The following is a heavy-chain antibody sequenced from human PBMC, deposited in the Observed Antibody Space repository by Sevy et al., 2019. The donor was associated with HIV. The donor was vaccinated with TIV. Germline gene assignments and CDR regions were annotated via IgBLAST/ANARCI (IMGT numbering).Heavy chain of an antibody. Sequence: SLKISCAASGFTFDDYAMHWVRQAPGKGLEWVSGISWNSGSIDYADSVKGRFTISRDNAKNSLYLQMNSLRAEDTALYYCAKAAAAGIRYYFDYWGQGTLVTVSS. CDR2: ISWNSGSI. CDR1: GFTFDDYA. V-gene: IGHV3-9*01. D-gene: IGHD6-13*01. CDR3: AKAAAAGIRYYFDY. J-gene: IGHJ4*02.